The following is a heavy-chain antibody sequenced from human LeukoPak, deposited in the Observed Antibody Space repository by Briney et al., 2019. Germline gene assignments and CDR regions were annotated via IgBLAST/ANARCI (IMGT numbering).Heavy chain of an antibody. CDR3: AKSPSIAARPGFWFDP. Sequence: PSETLSLTCTVSGGSISNSSYYWGWIRQPPGKGLEWVSSISSSSSYIYYADSVKGRFTISRDNSKNTLYLQMNSLRAEDTAVYYCAKSPSIAARPGFWFDPWGQGTLVTVSS. V-gene: IGHV3-23*01. CDR2: ISSSSSYI. J-gene: IGHJ5*02. D-gene: IGHD6-6*01. CDR1: GGSISNSSYY.